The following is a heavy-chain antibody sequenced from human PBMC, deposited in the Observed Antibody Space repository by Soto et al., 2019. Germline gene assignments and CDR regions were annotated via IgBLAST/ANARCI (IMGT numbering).Heavy chain of an antibody. CDR3: GFGPPPFEWDPVA. D-gene: IGHD1-26*01. Sequence: QITLKESGPTLVRPTQTLTLTCTLSGLALNATGVGLGRIRQPPGKAPEWLALIYWDDDKRYSPSLENRLTITQDTSKNQVVLILTNMDPVYTGTYYCGFGPPPFEWDPVAWGQGTLVTVSS. J-gene: IGHJ5*02. CDR1: GLALNATGVG. CDR2: IYWDDDK. V-gene: IGHV2-5*02.